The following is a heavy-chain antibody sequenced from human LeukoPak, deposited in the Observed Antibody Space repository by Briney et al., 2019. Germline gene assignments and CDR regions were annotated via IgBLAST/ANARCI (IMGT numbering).Heavy chain of an antibody. V-gene: IGHV4-38-2*02. D-gene: IGHD3-10*01. Sequence: SETLSLTCTVSVYSISSGYYWGWIRQTPGKGLEWIGNIHQSGNTFYNPSLKSRVTISVDTSKNQFSLKLRSVTAADTAVYHCARIHGSGTYYNPQNWFDPWGQGTLVTVST. CDR1: VYSISSGYY. J-gene: IGHJ5*02. CDR2: IHQSGNT. CDR3: ARIHGSGTYYNPQNWFDP.